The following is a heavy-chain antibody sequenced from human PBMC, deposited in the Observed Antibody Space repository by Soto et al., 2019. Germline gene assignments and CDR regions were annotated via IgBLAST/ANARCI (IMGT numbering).Heavy chain of an antibody. CDR1: GFSLSNARLS. CDR3: ARIRDEDCSGGSCYYYFDY. V-gene: IGHV2-26*01. J-gene: IGHJ4*02. D-gene: IGHD2-15*01. CDR2: IFSNDEK. Sequence: QVTLKESGPVLVKPTETLTLTCTVSGFSLSNARLSVSWIRQPPGKALEWLAHIFSNDEKFYSTSLKSRLTISTDSSKSQVVPTMTNIDPVATATYYCARIRDEDCSGGSCYYYFDYWGQGALVTVSS.